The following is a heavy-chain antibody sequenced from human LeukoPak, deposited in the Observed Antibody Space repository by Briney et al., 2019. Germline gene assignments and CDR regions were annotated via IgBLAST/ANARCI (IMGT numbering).Heavy chain of an antibody. V-gene: IGHV1-46*04. D-gene: IGHD4-17*01. CDR2: INPSGGTT. Sequence: GASVKVSCKASGYRFTSYYMNWVRQAPGQGLEWMGIINPSGGTTTYAQKLQGRVTTTRDTSTSTVYMELSSLRFEDTAVYYCARAVTTYNWFDLWGQGTLVTVSS. CDR1: GYRFTSYY. J-gene: IGHJ5*02. CDR3: ARAVTTYNWFDL.